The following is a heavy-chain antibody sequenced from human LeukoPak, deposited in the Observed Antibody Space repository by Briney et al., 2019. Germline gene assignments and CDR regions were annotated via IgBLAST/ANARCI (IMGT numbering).Heavy chain of an antibody. CDR1: GYTFTSYA. CDR2: INTNTGNP. CDR3: ARAPANRLRFLESNDY. Sequence: GASVKVSCKASGYTFTSYAMNWVRQAPGQGLEWMGWINTNTGNPTYAQGFTGRFVFSLDTSVSTAYLQISSLKAEDTAAYYCARAPANRLRFLESNDYWGQGTLVTVSS. J-gene: IGHJ4*02. V-gene: IGHV7-4-1*02. D-gene: IGHD3-3*01.